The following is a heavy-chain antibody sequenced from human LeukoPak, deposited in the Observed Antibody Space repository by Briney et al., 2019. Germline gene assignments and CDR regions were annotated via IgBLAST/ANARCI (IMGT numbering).Heavy chain of an antibody. V-gene: IGHV4-38-2*02. Sequence: SETLSLTCTVSGYSISSGYYWGWIQQPPGKGLEWIGSIYHSGSTYYNPSLKSRVTISVDTSKNQFSLKLSSVTAADTAVYYCARGYYDFWSGYPNNWFDPWGQGTLVTVSS. D-gene: IGHD3-3*01. CDR1: GYSISSGYY. CDR3: ARGYYDFWSGYPNNWFDP. CDR2: IYHSGST. J-gene: IGHJ5*02.